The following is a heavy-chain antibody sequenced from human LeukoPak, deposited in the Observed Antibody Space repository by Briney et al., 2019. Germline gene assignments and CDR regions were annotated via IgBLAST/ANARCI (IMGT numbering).Heavy chain of an antibody. CDR1: GYTFTSYC. Sequence: SVKVSCKASGYTFTSYCISWVRQAPGQGLEWMGRIIPILGIANYAQKFQGRVTITADKSTSTAYMELSSLRSEDTAVYYCARVTEWELLRFDYWGQGTLVTVSS. CDR3: ARVTEWELLRFDY. J-gene: IGHJ4*02. D-gene: IGHD1-26*01. V-gene: IGHV1-69*04. CDR2: IIPILGIA.